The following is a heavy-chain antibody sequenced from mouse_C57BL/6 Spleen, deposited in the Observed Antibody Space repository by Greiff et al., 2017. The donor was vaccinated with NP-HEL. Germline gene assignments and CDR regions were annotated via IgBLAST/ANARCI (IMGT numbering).Heavy chain of an antibody. J-gene: IGHJ2*01. D-gene: IGHD1-1*01. V-gene: IGHV5-17*01. Sequence: EVMLVESGGGLVKPGGSLKLSCAASGFTFSDYGMHWVRQAPEKGLEWVAYISSGSSTIYYADTVKGRFTISRDNAKNTLFLQMTSLRSADTAMYYCATIITTALRDYWGQGTTLTVSS. CDR2: ISSGSSTI. CDR1: GFTFSDYG. CDR3: ATIITTALRDY.